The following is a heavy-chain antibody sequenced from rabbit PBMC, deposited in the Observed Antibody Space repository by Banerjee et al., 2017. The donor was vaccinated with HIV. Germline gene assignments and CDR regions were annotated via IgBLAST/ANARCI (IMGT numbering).Heavy chain of an antibody. CDR1: GIDLSSCG. V-gene: IGHV1S45*01. CDR3: ARDAGGDGYSNDL. Sequence: QEQLEESGGGLVQPEGSLTLSCKASGIDLSSCGISWVRQAPGKGLEWIACIGTGSGTTYYATWAKGRFTISKTSSTTVTLQMTSLTAADTATYFCARDAGGDGYSNDLWGQGTLVTVS. D-gene: IGHD7-1*01. J-gene: IGHJ4*01. CDR2: IGTGSGTT.